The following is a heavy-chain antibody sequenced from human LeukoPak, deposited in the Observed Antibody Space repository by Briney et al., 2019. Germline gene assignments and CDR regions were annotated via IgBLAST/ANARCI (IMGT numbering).Heavy chain of an antibody. D-gene: IGHD3-10*01. Sequence: GGSLRLSCAASGFTFSSYGMHWVRQAPGKGLEWVAVISYDGSNKYYADSVKGRFTISRDNSKNTLYLQMNSLRAEDTAVYYCAKDRRSRGVIIPDGIDYWGQGTLVTVSP. CDR1: GFTFSSYG. CDR3: AKDRRSRGVIIPDGIDY. V-gene: IGHV3-30*18. J-gene: IGHJ4*02. CDR2: ISYDGSNK.